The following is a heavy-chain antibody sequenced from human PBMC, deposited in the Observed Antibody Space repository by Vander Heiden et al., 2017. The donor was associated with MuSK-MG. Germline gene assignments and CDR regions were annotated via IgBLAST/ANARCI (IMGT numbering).Heavy chain of an antibody. CDR3: ASSRYYDFWSGYSIGYYYYMDV. CDR1: GGTFSSYA. Sequence: QVQLVQSGAEVKKPGSSVKVSCKASGGTFSSYAISWVRQAPGQGLEWMGGIIPILGIANDAQKFQGRVTITADKSTSTAYMELSSLRSEDTAVYYCASSRYYDFWSGYSIGYYYYMDVWGKGTTVTVSS. CDR2: IIPILGIA. V-gene: IGHV1-69*10. J-gene: IGHJ6*03. D-gene: IGHD3-3*01.